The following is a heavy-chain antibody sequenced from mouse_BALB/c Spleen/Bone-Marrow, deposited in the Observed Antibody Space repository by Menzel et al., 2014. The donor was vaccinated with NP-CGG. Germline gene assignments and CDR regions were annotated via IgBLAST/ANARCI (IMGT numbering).Heavy chain of an antibody. V-gene: IGHV1-80*01. CDR3: ASVYDYGRGYAMDY. CDR2: IYPGDGDT. D-gene: IGHD2-4*01. CDR1: GYAFSNYG. Sequence: LQESGAEVMRPGSSVNISCKASGYAFSNYGMNWVKQRPGQGLEWIGQIYPGDGDTNYNGKFKGRVTLTADKSSSTAYMQLSSLTSEDSAVYFCASVYDYGRGYAMDYWGQGTSITASS. J-gene: IGHJ4*01.